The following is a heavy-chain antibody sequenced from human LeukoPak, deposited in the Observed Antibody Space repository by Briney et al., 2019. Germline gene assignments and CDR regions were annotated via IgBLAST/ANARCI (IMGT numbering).Heavy chain of an antibody. D-gene: IGHD4-23*01. J-gene: IGHJ4*02. CDR2: IYHSGST. V-gene: IGHV4-38-2*02. Sequence: SETLSLTCTVSGYSISSGYYWGWIRQPPGKGLEWIGSIYHSGSTYYNPSLKSRVTISVDTSKNQFSLNLNSVTAADTAVYYCARRRNYGGNSGGLDYWGQGTLVTVSS. CDR3: ARRRNYGGNSGGLDY. CDR1: GYSISSGYY.